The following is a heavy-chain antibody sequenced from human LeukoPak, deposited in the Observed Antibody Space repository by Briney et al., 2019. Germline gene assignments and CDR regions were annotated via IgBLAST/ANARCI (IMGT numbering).Heavy chain of an antibody. J-gene: IGHJ4*02. CDR2: INYRGTT. CDR1: GDSISSSSYY. D-gene: IGHD2/OR15-2a*01. V-gene: IGHV4-39*01. CDR3: ARNPPAKYYFDY. Sequence: SETLSLTCTVSGDSISSSSYYWGWIRQPPGEGLEWIGSINYRGTTYYSPSLKSRVTIFADTSKNQFSLTLSSVTAADTAVYYCARNPPAKYYFDYWGQGTLVTVSS.